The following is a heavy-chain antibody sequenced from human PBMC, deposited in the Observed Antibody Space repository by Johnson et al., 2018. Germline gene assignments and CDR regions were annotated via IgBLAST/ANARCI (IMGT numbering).Heavy chain of an antibody. CDR3: AREVEGYYYYYGMDV. Sequence: QVQLVQSGGGVVQPGRSLRLSCAASGFTFSSYGMHWVRQAPGKGLEWVAVISYDGSNKYYADSVKGRFTISRDNAKNSLYLQMNSLRAEDTAVYYCAREVEGYYYYYGMDVWGQGTTVTVSS. V-gene: IGHV3-30*03. D-gene: IGHD2-15*01. CDR1: GFTFSSYG. CDR2: ISYDGSNK. J-gene: IGHJ6*02.